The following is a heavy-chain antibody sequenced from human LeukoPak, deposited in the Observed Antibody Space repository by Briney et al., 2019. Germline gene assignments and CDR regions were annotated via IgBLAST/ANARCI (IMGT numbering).Heavy chain of an antibody. CDR3: ARDPGARGVGYFDY. CDR2: IYHSGST. Sequence: TSETLSLTCTVSGGSISSGGYYWSWIRQPPGKGLEWIGYIYHSGSTYYNPSLKSRVTISVDRSKNQFSLKLSSVTAADTAVYYCARDPGARGVGYFDYWGQGTLVTVSS. J-gene: IGHJ4*02. V-gene: IGHV4-30-2*01. D-gene: IGHD1-26*01. CDR1: GGSISSGGYY.